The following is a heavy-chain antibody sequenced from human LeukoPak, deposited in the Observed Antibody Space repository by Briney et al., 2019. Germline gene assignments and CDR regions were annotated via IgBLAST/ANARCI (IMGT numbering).Heavy chain of an antibody. CDR1: GGSIRSYY. V-gene: IGHV4-4*07. Sequence: PSHTLALPCTVSGGSIRSYYWSGIRQPAGKALGEIGRLYTSWSTNYNPTLRSRVTMSVDTSKNQFSLKLSSVTATDTAVYYCARTSGYDFHWFDPWGQGTLVTVSS. CDR2: LYTSWST. CDR3: ARTSGYDFHWFDP. D-gene: IGHD5-12*01. J-gene: IGHJ5*02.